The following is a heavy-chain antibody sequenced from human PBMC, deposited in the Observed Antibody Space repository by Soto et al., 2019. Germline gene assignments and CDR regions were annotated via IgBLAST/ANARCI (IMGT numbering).Heavy chain of an antibody. CDR1: GGTFSNYA. CDR2: IVPIFGTT. J-gene: IGHJ6*02. V-gene: IGHV1-69*12. CDR3: ARVESVAGLYSYRGLDV. Sequence: QVQLVQSGAEVKKPGSSVKVSCKVSGGTFSNYAIDWVRLAPGHGLEWMGGIVPIFGTTYYTQKFQGRATIIAHDSTPTAYMEMSSLRSEDTAIYYCARVESVAGLYSYRGLDVWGQGTAVTVSS. D-gene: IGHD6-19*01.